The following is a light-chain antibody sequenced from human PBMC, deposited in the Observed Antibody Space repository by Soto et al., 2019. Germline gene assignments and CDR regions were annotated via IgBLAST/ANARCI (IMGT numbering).Light chain of an antibody. Sequence: EIVLTQSPGTLSLSPGERATLSCRASQSVSSSFLAWYQQKPGQAPRLLIYGASSRATGIPDRFSGSGSGTDFTLTSSRLEPEYVAVYYCQQYDSSPLTFGGGTKVEIK. J-gene: IGKJ4*01. CDR1: QSVSSSF. CDR3: QQYDSSPLT. CDR2: GAS. V-gene: IGKV3-20*01.